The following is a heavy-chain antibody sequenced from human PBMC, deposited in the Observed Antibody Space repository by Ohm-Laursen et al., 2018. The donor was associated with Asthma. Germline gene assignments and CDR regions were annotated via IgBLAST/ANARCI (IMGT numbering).Heavy chain of an antibody. CDR1: ALTFSTYP. D-gene: IGHD6-13*01. CDR3: ARDSRSYPVY. J-gene: IGHJ4*02. V-gene: IGHV3-30*04. CDR2: ISFDGSNK. Sequence: SLRLSCAASALTFSTYPMHWVRQAPGKGLEWVAVISFDGSNKYYADSVKGRLTISRDNSKNTLYLQMNSLRAEDTAVYYCARDSRSYPVYWGQGTLVTVSS.